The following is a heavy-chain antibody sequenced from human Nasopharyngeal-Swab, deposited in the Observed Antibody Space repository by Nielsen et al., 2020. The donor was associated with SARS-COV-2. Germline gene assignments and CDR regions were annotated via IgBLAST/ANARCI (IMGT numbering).Heavy chain of an antibody. Sequence: WILQPPGKGLEWIGSIYYSGSTYYNPSLKSGVTMSVDTSKNQSSLKLSSVPAADTAVYYCARWRIAAAGNNWFDPWGQGTLVTVSS. V-gene: IGHV4-39*01. D-gene: IGHD6-13*01. CDR2: IYYSGST. CDR3: ARWRIAAAGNNWFDP. J-gene: IGHJ5*02.